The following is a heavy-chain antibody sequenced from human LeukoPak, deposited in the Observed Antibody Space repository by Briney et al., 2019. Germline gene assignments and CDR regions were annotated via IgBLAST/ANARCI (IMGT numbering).Heavy chain of an antibody. D-gene: IGHD2-15*01. CDR1: GGSFSGYY. Sequence: SETLSLTCAVYGGSFSGYYWSWIRQPPGKGLEGIGQINPSGSTNSNPSLKSRVTISVDTSKNQFSLKLSSVTAADTAMYYCARRLLGYCSGGSCYSGYFQHWGQGTLVTVSS. CDR3: ARRLLGYCSGGSCYSGYFQH. V-gene: IGHV4-34*01. CDR2: INPSGST. J-gene: IGHJ1*01.